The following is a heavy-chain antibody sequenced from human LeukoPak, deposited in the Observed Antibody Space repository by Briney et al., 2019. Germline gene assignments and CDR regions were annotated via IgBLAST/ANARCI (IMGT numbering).Heavy chain of an antibody. Sequence: GGSLRLSSAASGFTVSSTYMSWVRQAPGKGLEWVSVIYSGGSTYYADSVKGRFTISRGNSKNTLYLQMNSLRAEDTAVYYCARVSRAVAGNDASDIWGQGTMVTVSS. CDR1: GFTVSSTY. CDR3: ARVSRAVAGNDASDI. D-gene: IGHD6-19*01. J-gene: IGHJ3*02. V-gene: IGHV3-53*01. CDR2: IYSGGST.